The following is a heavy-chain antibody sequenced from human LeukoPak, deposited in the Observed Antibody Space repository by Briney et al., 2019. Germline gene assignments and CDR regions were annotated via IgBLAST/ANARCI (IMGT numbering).Heavy chain of an antibody. CDR2: INPKSGGT. J-gene: IGHJ4*02. CDR1: GYTFTGNY. Sequence: ASVKVSCKASGYTFTGNYIHWVRQAPGQGLEWMGWINPKSGGTNHAQKFQGRVTMTRDTSITTVYMELSSLRSDDTAVYYCARGGYSYADFDYWGQETLVTVSS. CDR3: ARGGYSYADFDY. D-gene: IGHD5-18*01. V-gene: IGHV1-2*02.